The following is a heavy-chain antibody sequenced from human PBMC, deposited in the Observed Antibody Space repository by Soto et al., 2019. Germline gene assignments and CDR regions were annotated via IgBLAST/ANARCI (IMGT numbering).Heavy chain of an antibody. J-gene: IGHJ6*02. Sequence: GGSLRLSCAASGFTFSSYAMHWVRQAPGKGLEWVAVISYDGSNKYYADSVKGRFTISRDNSKNTLYLQMNSLRAEDTAVYYCAREASFGSSDFSYYYGMDVWGQGTTVTVSS. D-gene: IGHD3-16*01. CDR1: GFTFSSYA. CDR2: ISYDGSNK. V-gene: IGHV3-30-3*01. CDR3: AREASFGSSDFSYYYGMDV.